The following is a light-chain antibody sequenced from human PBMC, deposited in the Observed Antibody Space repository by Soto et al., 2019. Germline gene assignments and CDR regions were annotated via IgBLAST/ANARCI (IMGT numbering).Light chain of an antibody. V-gene: IGKV3-15*01. J-gene: IGKJ4*01. CDR2: GAS. CDR1: QSVSSI. CDR3: QQYKKWPLT. Sequence: EIVMTQSPATLSVSPGDRATLYCRASQSVSSILAWYQQKPGQAPRLLIYGASTRATDIPARFSGSGSGTEFTLTISRLQSEDFAVYYCQQYKKWPLTFGGGTKVEIK.